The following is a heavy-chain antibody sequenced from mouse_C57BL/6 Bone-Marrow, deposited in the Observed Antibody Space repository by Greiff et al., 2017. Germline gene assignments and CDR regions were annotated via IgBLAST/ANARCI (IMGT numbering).Heavy chain of an antibody. CDR3: ARRIYYGNYYSYYARDY. CDR2: ISSGSSTI. Sequence: EVMLVESGGGLVKPGGSLKLSCAASGFTFSDYGMHWVRQAPEKGLEWVAYISSGSSTIYYADTVKGRFTISRDNAKSTLFLQMTSLRSEDTAMYYCARRIYYGNYYSYYARDYWGQGTSVTVSS. CDR1: GFTFSDYG. D-gene: IGHD2-1*01. V-gene: IGHV5-17*01. J-gene: IGHJ4*01.